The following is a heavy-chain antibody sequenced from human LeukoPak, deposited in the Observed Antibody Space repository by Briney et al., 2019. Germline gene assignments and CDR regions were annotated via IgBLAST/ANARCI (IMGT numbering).Heavy chain of an antibody. Sequence: SETLSLTCAVYGGSFSGYYWSWIRQPPGKGLEWIGEINHSGSTNYNPSLKSRVTISVDTSKNQFSLKLSSVTAADTAVYYCARCPGNYDFWSGYYYYYMDVWGKGTTVTVSS. CDR1: GGSFSGYY. CDR3: ARCPGNYDFWSGYYYYYMDV. V-gene: IGHV4-34*01. J-gene: IGHJ6*03. D-gene: IGHD3-3*01. CDR2: INHSGST.